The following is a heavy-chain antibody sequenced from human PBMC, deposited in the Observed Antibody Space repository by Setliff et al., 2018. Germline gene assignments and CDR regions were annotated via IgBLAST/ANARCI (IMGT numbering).Heavy chain of an antibody. CDR1: TYIFNSYG. V-gene: IGHV1-18*01. D-gene: IGHD2-15*01. CDR3: AISTLSICSGGSCPNAFDV. Sequence: ASVTVSCKASTYIFNSYGISWVRQAPGHGLEWMGWISNYNDITNYAQRFQGRVTMTTDTSTSAAYMELRSLRSDDTAVYYCAISTLSICSGGSCPNAFDVWGRGTMVTVSS. CDR2: ISNYNDIT. J-gene: IGHJ3*01.